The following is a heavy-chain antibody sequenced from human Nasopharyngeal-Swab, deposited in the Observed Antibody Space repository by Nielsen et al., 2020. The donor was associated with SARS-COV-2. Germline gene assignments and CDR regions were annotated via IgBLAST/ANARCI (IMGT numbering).Heavy chain of an antibody. CDR3: ARVSPYYYMDV. CDR2: IYTSGST. V-gene: IGHV4-61*02. J-gene: IGHJ6*03. Sequence: WIRQPPGKGLEWIGRIYTSGSTNYNSSLKSRVTISVDTSKNQFSLKLSSVTAADTAVYYCARVSPYYYMDVWGKGTTVTVSS.